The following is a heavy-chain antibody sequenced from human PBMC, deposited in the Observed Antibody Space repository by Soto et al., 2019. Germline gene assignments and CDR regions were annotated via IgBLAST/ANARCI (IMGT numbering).Heavy chain of an antibody. CDR2: ISAGAGDT. Sequence: GGSLRLSCAASGFTFRNSAMYWVRQVPGKGLEWVSAISAGAGDTYYADSVKGRFTISRDNSKDTLYLQMSSLRAEDTALYYCAKGSAEYYFDFWGQGTLVTVSS. CDR1: GFTFRNSA. J-gene: IGHJ4*02. CDR3: AKGSAEYYFDF. D-gene: IGHD6-13*01. V-gene: IGHV3-23*01.